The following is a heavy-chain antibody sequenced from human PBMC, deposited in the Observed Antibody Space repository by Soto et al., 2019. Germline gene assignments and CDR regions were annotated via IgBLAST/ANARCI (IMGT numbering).Heavy chain of an antibody. CDR3: ARRGLFGELDYYYMDV. J-gene: IGHJ6*03. CDR2: INPSGGST. Sequence: ASVKVSCKASGYTFTSYYMHWVRQAPGQGLEWMGIINPSGGSTSYAQKFQGRVTMTRDTSTSTVYMELSSLRSEDTAVYYCARRGLFGELDYYYMDVWGKGTTVTVSS. D-gene: IGHD3-10*02. CDR1: GYTFTSYY. V-gene: IGHV1-46*03.